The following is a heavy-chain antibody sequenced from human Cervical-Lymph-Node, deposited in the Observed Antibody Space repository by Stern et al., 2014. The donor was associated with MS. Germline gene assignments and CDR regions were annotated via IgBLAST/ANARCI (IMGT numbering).Heavy chain of an antibody. D-gene: IGHD3/OR15-3a*01. CDR2: ISVKNGHT. Sequence: VQLVQSGAEVKKPGASVKVSCKASGYTFTSFAISWVRQAPGQGLEWMGWISVKNGHTNYAQTLQGRVTLTTDTSTNTVYMELKGLKSDDTAVYYCVRTGYADYWGQGTLVIVSS. J-gene: IGHJ4*02. CDR3: VRTGYADY. V-gene: IGHV1-18*01. CDR1: GYTFTSFA.